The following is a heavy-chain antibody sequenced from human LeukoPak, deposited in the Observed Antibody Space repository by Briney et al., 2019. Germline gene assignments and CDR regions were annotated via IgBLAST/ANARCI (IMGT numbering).Heavy chain of an antibody. D-gene: IGHD1-1*01. J-gene: IGHJ3*02. CDR1: GGSISSYY. CDR2: IYYSGST. V-gene: IGHV4-59*01. CDR3: ARVQTGIHAFDI. Sequence: SETLSLTCTVSGGSISSYYWSWIRQPPGKGLEWIGYIYYSGSTNYNPSLKSRVTISVDTSKNQFSLKLSSVTAADTAVYYCARVQTGIHAFDIWGQGTMVTVSS.